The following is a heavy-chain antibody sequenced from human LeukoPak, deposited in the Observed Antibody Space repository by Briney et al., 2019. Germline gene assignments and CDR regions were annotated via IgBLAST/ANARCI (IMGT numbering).Heavy chain of an antibody. CDR3: ARVAGTLFDY. Sequence: ASVKVSCKASGYIFTNCAIHWLRQAPGQGHEWMGWIKTVNGDTKYSQEFQGRLTITSDTSASTAYLELSSLRFEDMAVYYCARVAGTLFDYWGQGTLVTVSS. D-gene: IGHD6-19*01. J-gene: IGHJ4*02. CDR1: GYIFTNCA. CDR2: IKTVNGDT. V-gene: IGHV1-3*03.